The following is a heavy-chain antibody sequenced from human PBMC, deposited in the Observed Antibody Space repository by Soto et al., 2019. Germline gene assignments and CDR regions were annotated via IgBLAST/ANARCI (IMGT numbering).Heavy chain of an antibody. Sequence: QVQLQESGPGLVKPSGTLSLTCAVSGGSISTSVWWTWVRQPPGKGLEWIGEIFHSRSINYNPSLQNRATISADSSQSQFSLKLTSLTAADTALYYCATRSTTQDVFEVWGQGTMVTVSS. D-gene: IGHD1-26*01. V-gene: IGHV4-4*02. CDR3: ATRSTTQDVFEV. J-gene: IGHJ3*01. CDR1: GGSISTSVW. CDR2: IFHSRSI.